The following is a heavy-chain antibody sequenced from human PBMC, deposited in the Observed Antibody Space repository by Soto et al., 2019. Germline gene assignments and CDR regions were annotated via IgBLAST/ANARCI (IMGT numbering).Heavy chain of an antibody. CDR1: GFTFSIYS. D-gene: IGHD6-19*01. CDR3: ARSVEGHFDY. V-gene: IGHV3-48*02. J-gene: IGHJ4*02. Sequence: EVQLVESGGGLVQPGGSLRLSCAASGFTFSIYSMNWVRQAPGKGLEWVSYITSDRKTIHYADSVKGRFTIFRDRAKNSPYLQMNSLRDEDTAVYYCARSVEGHFDYWGQGTLVTVSS. CDR2: ITSDRKTI.